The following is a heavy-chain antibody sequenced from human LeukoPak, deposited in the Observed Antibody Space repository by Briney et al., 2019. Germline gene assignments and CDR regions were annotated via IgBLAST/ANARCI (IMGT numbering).Heavy chain of an antibody. J-gene: IGHJ4*02. D-gene: IGHD6-19*01. CDR1: GGTNYA. Sequence: ASVKVSCKVSGGTNYAISWLRQAPGQGLEWMGWINPNSGGTNYAQKFQGRVTMTRDTSISTAYMELSRLRSDDTAVYYCARAKHQWLVEFDYWGQGTLVTVSS. V-gene: IGHV1-2*02. CDR3: ARAKHQWLVEFDY. CDR2: INPNSGGT.